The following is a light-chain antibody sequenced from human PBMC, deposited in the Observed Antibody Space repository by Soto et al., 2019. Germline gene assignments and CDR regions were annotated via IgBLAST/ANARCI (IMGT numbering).Light chain of an antibody. CDR2: DVS. V-gene: IGLV2-11*01. Sequence: QSALTQPRSVSGSPGQSVTISCTGTSSDVGGYNYVSWYQQHPGKAPKLMLYDVSKRPSVVPDRFSGSKSGNTASLTISGLQAEDEADYYCCSYAGSYPVVFGGGTQLTVL. CDR3: CSYAGSYPVV. CDR1: SSDVGGYNY. J-gene: IGLJ2*01.